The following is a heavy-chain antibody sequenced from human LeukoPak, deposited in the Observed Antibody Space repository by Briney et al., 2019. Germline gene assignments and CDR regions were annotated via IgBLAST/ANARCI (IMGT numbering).Heavy chain of an antibody. Sequence: SQTLSLTRAISGDSVSSNSAAWNWIRQSPSRGLEWLGRTYYRSKWYNDYAVSVKSRITINPDTSKNQFSLQLNSVTPEDTAVYYCARETKQQLVRGGAFDIWGQGTMVTVSS. V-gene: IGHV6-1*01. D-gene: IGHD6-13*01. CDR2: TYYRSKWYN. CDR3: ARETKQQLVRGGAFDI. CDR1: GDSVSSNSAA. J-gene: IGHJ3*02.